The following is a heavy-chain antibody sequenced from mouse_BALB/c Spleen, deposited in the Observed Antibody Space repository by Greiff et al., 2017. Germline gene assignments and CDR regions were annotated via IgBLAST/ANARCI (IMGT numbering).Heavy chain of an antibody. CDR1: GFSLTGYG. Sequence: VKLMESGPGLVAPSQSLSITCTVSGFSLTGYGVNWVRQPPGKGLEWLGMIWGDGSTDYNSALKSRLSISKDNSKSQVFLKMNSLQTDDTARYYCAREGNYLYYYAMDYWGQGTSVTVSS. CDR2: IWGDGST. D-gene: IGHD2-1*01. J-gene: IGHJ4*01. CDR3: AREGNYLYYYAMDY. V-gene: IGHV2-6-7*01.